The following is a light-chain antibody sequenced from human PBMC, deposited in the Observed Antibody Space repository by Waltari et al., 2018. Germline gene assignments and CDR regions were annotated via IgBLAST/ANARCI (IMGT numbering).Light chain of an antibody. CDR2: DIS. Sequence: EIVLTQSPATLSLSPGERATLPCRASQSVSSYLGWYQQKPGQAPRLLIYDISNRATGIPARFSGSGSGTDFTLTISSLEPEDFAIYYCQQRSNWPLTFGGGTKVDIK. J-gene: IGKJ4*01. CDR1: QSVSSY. CDR3: QQRSNWPLT. V-gene: IGKV3-11*01.